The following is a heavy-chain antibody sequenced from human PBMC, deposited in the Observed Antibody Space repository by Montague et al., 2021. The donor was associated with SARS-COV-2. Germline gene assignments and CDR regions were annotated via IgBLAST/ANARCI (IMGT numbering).Heavy chain of an antibody. CDR1: GGSFSTYY. J-gene: IGHJ6*02. CDR3: ARGQTVLEWIWYGMDV. CDR2: IDHSGNT. V-gene: IGHV4-34*01. D-gene: IGHD3-3*01. Sequence: SETLSLTCAVYGGSFSTYYWAWIRQSPGKGLEWIGNIDHSGNTXXXPSXXXRVSISVDTSSSQFSLYLTSVTAADAAVYYCARGQTVLEWIWYGMDVWGPGTTVTVSS.